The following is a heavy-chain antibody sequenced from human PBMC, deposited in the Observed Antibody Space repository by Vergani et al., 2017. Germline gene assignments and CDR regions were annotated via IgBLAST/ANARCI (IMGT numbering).Heavy chain of an antibody. J-gene: IGHJ5*02. CDR2: INPSGGST. V-gene: IGHV1-46*01. CDR1: GYTFTSYY. Sequence: QVQLVQSGAEVKKPGASVKVSCKASGYTFTSYYMHWVRQAPGQGLEWMGIINPSGGSTSYAQKFQGRVTMTRDTSTSTVYMELSSLRSEDTAVYYCARAGCTNGVCYFNWFDPWGQGTLVTVSS. D-gene: IGHD2-8*01. CDR3: ARAGCTNGVCYFNWFDP.